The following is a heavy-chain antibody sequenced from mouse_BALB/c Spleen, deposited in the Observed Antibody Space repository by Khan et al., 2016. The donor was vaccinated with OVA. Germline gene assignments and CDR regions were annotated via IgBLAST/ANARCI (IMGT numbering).Heavy chain of an antibody. CDR3: ARMARTIN. CDR1: GFTFSSYG. Sequence: EVELVESGGGLVRPGGSLKLSCAASGFTFSSYGMSWVRQTPDKRLELVATINSNGGSTYYPDSVKGRFTISRDNAKNTLYLQMSRLKSADTAMYYCARMARTINWGQGTTLTVSS. V-gene: IGHV5-6-3*01. CDR2: INSNGGST. J-gene: IGHJ2*01.